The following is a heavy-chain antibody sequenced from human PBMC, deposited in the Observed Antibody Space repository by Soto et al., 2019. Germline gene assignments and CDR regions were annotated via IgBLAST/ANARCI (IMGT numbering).Heavy chain of an antibody. CDR3: ERHSGTTVPSSGYYFSAASFDP. CDR2: IDPSDSYT. D-gene: IGHD3-22*01. Sequence: GESLKISCKGSGYSFTSYWISWVRQMPGKGLKWMGRIDPSDSYTNYSPSFQGHVTISADKSISTAYLQWSSLKASDTAMYYCERHSGTTVPSSGYYFSAASFDPWGQGTLVTVSS. CDR1: GYSFTSYW. J-gene: IGHJ5*02. V-gene: IGHV5-10-1*01.